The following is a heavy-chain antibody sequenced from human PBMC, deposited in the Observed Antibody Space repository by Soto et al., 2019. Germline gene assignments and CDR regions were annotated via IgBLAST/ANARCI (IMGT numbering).Heavy chain of an antibody. CDR1: GFTFSSYA. D-gene: IGHD3-10*01. V-gene: IGHV3-23*01. CDR3: ANTPRALFLLWFVWFVWRSYYYYGMDV. Sequence: GGSLRLSCAASGFTFSSYAMSWVRQAPGKGLEWVSAISGSGGSTYYADSVKGRFTISRDNSKNTLYLQMNSLRAEDTAVYYCANTPRALFLLWFVWFVWRSYYYYGMDVWGQGTTVTVSS. J-gene: IGHJ6*02. CDR2: ISGSGGST.